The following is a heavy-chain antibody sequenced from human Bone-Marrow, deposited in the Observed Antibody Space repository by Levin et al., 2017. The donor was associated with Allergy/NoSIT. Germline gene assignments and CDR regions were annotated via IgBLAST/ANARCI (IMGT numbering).Heavy chain of an antibody. V-gene: IGHV3-30*04. Sequence: GGSLRLSCAASGFTFSSYAMHWVRQAPGKGLEWVAVISYDGSNKYYADSVKGRFTISRDNSKNTLYLQMNSLRAEDTAVYYCARPNFIVVVPAAPSPQGWFDPWGQGTLVTVSS. D-gene: IGHD2-2*01. J-gene: IGHJ5*02. CDR3: ARPNFIVVVPAAPSPQGWFDP. CDR1: GFTFSSYA. CDR2: ISYDGSNK.